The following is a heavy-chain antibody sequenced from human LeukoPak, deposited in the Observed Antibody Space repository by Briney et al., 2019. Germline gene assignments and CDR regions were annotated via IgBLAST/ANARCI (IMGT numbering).Heavy chain of an antibody. CDR3: ARVFSEYSSSSNAFDI. J-gene: IGHJ3*02. V-gene: IGHV4-38-2*02. CDR1: GYSISSGYY. CDR2: IYHSGST. Sequence: SETLSLTCTVSGYSISSGYYWGWIRQSPGKGLEWIGSIYHSGSTYYNPSLKSRVTISVDTSKNHFSLKLSSVTAADTAVYYCARVFSEYSSSSNAFDIWGHGTMVTVSS. D-gene: IGHD6-6*01.